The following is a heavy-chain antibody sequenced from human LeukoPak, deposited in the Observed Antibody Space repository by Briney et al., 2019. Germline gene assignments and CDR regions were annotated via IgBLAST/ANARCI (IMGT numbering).Heavy chain of an antibody. CDR2: IWHDGSHK. J-gene: IGHJ4*02. CDR1: GVSFDTYA. Sequence: GGSLRLSCAASGVSFDTYAMHWVRQAPGQGLEWAALIWHDGSHKFYSNSVRGQFTISRDDSKNTVYLQMNNLRPDDTAVYYCAREIFGSGSYTDFWGQGTLVTVSS. D-gene: IGHD3-10*01. CDR3: AREIFGSGSYTDF. V-gene: IGHV3-33*01.